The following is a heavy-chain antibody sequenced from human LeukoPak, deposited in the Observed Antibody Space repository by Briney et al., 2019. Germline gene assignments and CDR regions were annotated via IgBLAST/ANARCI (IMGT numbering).Heavy chain of an antibody. Sequence: GSLRLSCAASGFTFSRDSMNWDRQAPEKGLEWVSSISSSSSHTYYTDSVKGRFTISKDNAKNSPYQHMNRLRAQDTAVYYCSRSTTRSHFEHWGRGTLVTVSS. CDR2: ISSSSSHT. CDR3: SRSTTRSHFEH. V-gene: IGHV3-21*01. D-gene: IGHD1-1*01. CDR1: GFTFSRDS. J-gene: IGHJ4*02.